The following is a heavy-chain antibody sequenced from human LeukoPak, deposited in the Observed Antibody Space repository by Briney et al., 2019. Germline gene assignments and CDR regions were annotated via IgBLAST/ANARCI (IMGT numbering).Heavy chain of an antibody. D-gene: IGHD3-9*01. CDR3: AKDLIMGLRYFDWNDY. Sequence: GGSLRLSCAASGFTFSSYAMSWVRQDPGKGLEWVSAISGSGGSTYYADSVKGRFTISRDNSKNTLYLQMNSLRAEDTAVYYCAKDLIMGLRYFDWNDYWGQGTLVTVSS. J-gene: IGHJ4*02. V-gene: IGHV3-23*01. CDR2: ISGSGGST. CDR1: GFTFSSYA.